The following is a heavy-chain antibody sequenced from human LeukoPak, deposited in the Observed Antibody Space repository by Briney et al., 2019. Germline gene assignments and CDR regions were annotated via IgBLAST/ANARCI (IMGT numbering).Heavy chain of an antibody. CDR3: AKDGRSDLGDHHEYFDY. D-gene: IGHD4-17*01. J-gene: IGHJ4*02. CDR2: VSYTGGMT. CDR1: GFPFSSYA. V-gene: IGHV3-23*01. Sequence: GGSLRLSCAASGFPFSSYAMSWVRQAPGKGLEWVSAVSYTGGMTYYADSVKGQFTISRDNSKNTLYLQMNGLRAEDTAVYYCAKDGRSDLGDHHEYFDYWGQGTLVTVSS.